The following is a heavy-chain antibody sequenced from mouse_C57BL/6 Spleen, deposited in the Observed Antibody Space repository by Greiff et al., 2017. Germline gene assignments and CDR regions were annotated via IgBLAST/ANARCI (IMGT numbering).Heavy chain of an antibody. CDR1: GYAFTNYL. Sequence: QVQLQQSGAELVRPGTSVKVSCKASGYAFTNYLIEWVKQRPGQGLEWIGVINPGSGGTNYNEKFKGKATLTADKSSSTAYTQLSSLTSEDSAVYFCARDSSGYTGDYFDYWGQGTTLTVSS. D-gene: IGHD3-2*02. V-gene: IGHV1-54*01. J-gene: IGHJ2*01. CDR3: ARDSSGYTGDYFDY. CDR2: INPGSGGT.